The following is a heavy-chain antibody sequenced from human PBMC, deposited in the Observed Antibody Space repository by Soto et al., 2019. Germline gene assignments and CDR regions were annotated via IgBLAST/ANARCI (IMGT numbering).Heavy chain of an antibody. CDR1: GGTFRSYA. CDR3: AIVRSCGGYGGVFDY. J-gene: IGHJ4*02. D-gene: IGHD6-19*01. V-gene: IGHV1-69*01. CDR2: IVPIFGKA. Sequence: QVQLVQAGTEVKKPGSSVNVSCKTSGGTFRSYAISWVRQAPGQGLEWMGVIVPIFGKANYAQKFQGRVTITADAATSKDYLELSSLRSEYPAVYYCAIVRSCGGYGGVFDYWGQGTLVTVSS.